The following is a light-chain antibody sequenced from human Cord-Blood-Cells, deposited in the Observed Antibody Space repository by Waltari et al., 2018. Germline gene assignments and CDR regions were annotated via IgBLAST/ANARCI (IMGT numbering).Light chain of an antibody. Sequence: DIVMTQSPDPLSVSLGERATINSKTNQSVLYSSNNKNYLAWYQQKPGQPPKLLIYWASTRESGFPDRFSVSGSGTDFTLTISSLQAEDVAVYYCQQYYSTPYTFGQGTKLEIK. J-gene: IGKJ2*01. CDR3: QQYYSTPYT. CDR2: WAS. CDR1: QSVLYSSNNKNY. V-gene: IGKV4-1*01.